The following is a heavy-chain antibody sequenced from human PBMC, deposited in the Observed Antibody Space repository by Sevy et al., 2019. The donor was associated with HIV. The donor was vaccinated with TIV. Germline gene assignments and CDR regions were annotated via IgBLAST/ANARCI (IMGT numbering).Heavy chain of an antibody. Sequence: ASVKVSCKASGGTFSSYAISWVRQAPGQGLEWMGGIIPIFGTANYAQKFQGRVTITADESTSTAYMELGSLRSEDTAVYYCARGLSSGSLDDAFDIWGQGTMVTVSS. CDR1: GGTFSSYA. D-gene: IGHD1-26*01. V-gene: IGHV1-69*13. CDR3: ARGLSSGSLDDAFDI. J-gene: IGHJ3*02. CDR2: IIPIFGTA.